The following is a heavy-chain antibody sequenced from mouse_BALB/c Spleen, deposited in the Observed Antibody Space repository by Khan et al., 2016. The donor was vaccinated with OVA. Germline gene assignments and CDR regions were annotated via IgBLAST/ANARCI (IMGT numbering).Heavy chain of an antibody. CDR2: ISSGGHYT. CDR3: ARLAYYYNSEGFAY. V-gene: IGHV5-6*01. Sequence: EVELVESGGGLVKPGGSLKLSCAASGFTFSTYGMSWVRQTPDKRLEWVATISSGGHYTYYIDSVKGRFTISRDNAKNILYLQMTSLRSEDTAMYYCARLAYYYNSEGFAYWGQGTLVTVSA. CDR1: GFTFSTYG. D-gene: IGHD1-1*02. J-gene: IGHJ3*01.